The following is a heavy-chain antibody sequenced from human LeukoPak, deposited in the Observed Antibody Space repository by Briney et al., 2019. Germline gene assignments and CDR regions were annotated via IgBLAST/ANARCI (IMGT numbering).Heavy chain of an antibody. CDR1: GYKLTNYY. CDR3: ARERYYSSGNYNNRIDY. CDR2: INPNSGDT. D-gene: IGHD3-10*01. J-gene: IGHJ4*02. Sequence: ASVKVSCKAFGYKLTNYYMHWVRQAPGQGLEWIGWINPNSGDTNYPQKFQGRVTMTRDTSISTAYMELSRLRSDDTALYYCARERYYSSGNYNNRIDYWGQGTLVTVSS. V-gene: IGHV1-2*02.